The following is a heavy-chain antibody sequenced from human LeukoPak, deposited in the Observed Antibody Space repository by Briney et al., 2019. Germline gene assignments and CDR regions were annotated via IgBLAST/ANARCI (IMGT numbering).Heavy chain of an antibody. CDR1: GYSFTSHW. V-gene: IGHV5-51*01. D-gene: IGHD1-26*01. CDR2: IYPGNPET. CDR3: ARGVVGANDYFYGMDV. J-gene: IGHJ6*02. Sequence: GESLKISCKGSGYSFTSHWIAWVRQMPGKGLEWMGIIYPGNPETRCSPSFQGQVTMSADKSIRTAYLQWSSLKASDTAIYYCARGVVGANDYFYGMDVWGQGTTVTVSS.